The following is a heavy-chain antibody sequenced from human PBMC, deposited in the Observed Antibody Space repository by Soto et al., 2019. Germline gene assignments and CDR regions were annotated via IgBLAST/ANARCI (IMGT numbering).Heavy chain of an antibody. D-gene: IGHD2-15*01. V-gene: IGHV2-26*01. CDR3: ARIKDNYSARGNWFDP. CDR2: IFSNDEK. J-gene: IGHJ5*02. CDR1: GFSLSDTRMG. Sequence: ESGPTLVNPTETLTLTCTVSGFSLSDTRMGVTWIRQPPGKALEWLAHIFSNDEKFYSTSLKSRLTISKDTSSSRVVLTMTNVDPADTATYYCARIKDNYSARGNWFDPWGQGTLVTLAS.